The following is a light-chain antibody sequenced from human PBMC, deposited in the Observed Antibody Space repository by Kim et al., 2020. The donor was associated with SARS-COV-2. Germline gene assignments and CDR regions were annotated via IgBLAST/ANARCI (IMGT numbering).Light chain of an antibody. CDR3: QQYDNWPPFT. CDR2: GAS. Sequence: FPEARVTLSCRASQSGSRNLAGYHNKPGQAPRLLIYGASTRATGIPARFSGSGSGTEFTLDISSLQSEYFAVYYCQQYDNWPPFTFGGGTKVDIK. V-gene: IGKV3-15*01. CDR1: QSGSRN. J-gene: IGKJ4*01.